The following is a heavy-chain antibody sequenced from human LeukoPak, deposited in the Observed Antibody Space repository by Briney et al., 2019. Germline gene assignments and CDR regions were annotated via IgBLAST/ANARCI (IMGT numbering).Heavy chain of an antibody. D-gene: IGHD6-19*01. CDR1: GITFSSQA. CDR3: ANAAGTFY. V-gene: IGHV3-23*01. Sequence: GGSLRLSCAASGITFSSQAMAWVRQAPRKGLEWVSSISESGDSTYYADSVKGRFTISRDNSKNTLSLQMNSLRVEDTAVYYCANAAGTFYWGQGTLVTVSS. CDR2: ISESGDST. J-gene: IGHJ4*02.